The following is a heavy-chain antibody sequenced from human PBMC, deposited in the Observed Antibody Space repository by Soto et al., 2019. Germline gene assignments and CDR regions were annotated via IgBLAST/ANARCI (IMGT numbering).Heavy chain of an antibody. J-gene: IGHJ3*02. CDR3: ARDRGYCSGGSCRDAFDI. Sequence: SETLSLTCAVSGGSISSSNWWSWVRQPPGKGLEWIGEIYHSGSTNYNPSLKSRVTISVDKSKNQFSLKLSSVTAADTAVYYCARDRGYCSGGSCRDAFDIWGQGTMVTVS. CDR1: GGSISSSNW. V-gene: IGHV4-4*02. CDR2: IYHSGST. D-gene: IGHD2-15*01.